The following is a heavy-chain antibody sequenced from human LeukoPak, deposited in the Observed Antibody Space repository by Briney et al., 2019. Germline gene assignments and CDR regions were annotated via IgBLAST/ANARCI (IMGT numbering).Heavy chain of an antibody. CDR3: ARDRLGRYYDSSGYYPNRYYYYGMDV. Sequence: RPSETLSLTCAVYGGSFSGYYWSWIRQPPGKGLEWIGYIYYSGSTYYNPSLKSRVTISVDTSKNQFSLKLSSVTAADTAVYYCARDRLGRYYDSSGYYPNRYYYYGMDVWGQGTTVTVSS. J-gene: IGHJ6*02. D-gene: IGHD3-22*01. CDR2: IYYSGST. V-gene: IGHV4-30-4*01. CDR1: GGSFSGYY.